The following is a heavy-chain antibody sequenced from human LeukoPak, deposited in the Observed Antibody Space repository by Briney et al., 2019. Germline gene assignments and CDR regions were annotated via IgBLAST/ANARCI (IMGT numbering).Heavy chain of an antibody. CDR2: ISYDGSNK. CDR3: AKDSGSGWSFDY. D-gene: IGHD6-19*01. Sequence: GGSLSLSYALSGFTFSRYGMHWARHARGKGLEWVAVISYDGSNKYYADSVKGRFTISRDNSTNTLYLQMNSLRAEDTAVYYCAKDSGSGWSFDYWGQGTLVTVSS. CDR1: GFTFSRYG. V-gene: IGHV3-30*18. J-gene: IGHJ4*02.